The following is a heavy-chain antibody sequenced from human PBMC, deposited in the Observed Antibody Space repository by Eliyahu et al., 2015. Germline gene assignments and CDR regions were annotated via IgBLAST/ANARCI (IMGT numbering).Heavy chain of an antibody. CDR2: IRGGGVGT. J-gene: IGHJ4*02. CDR3: ARGDCGGDCWNPPEY. CDR1: GFTFDNYA. Sequence: EVQLVESGGGLIXPGGSLXLSCXXSGFTFDNYAMSWVRQAXGKGXEWVSXIRGGGVGTFYAGSVKGRFTISRDNSKNALYLQMNALRVEDTALYYCARGDCGGDCWNPPEYWGPGTLVTVSS. D-gene: IGHD2-21*02. V-gene: IGHV3-23*04.